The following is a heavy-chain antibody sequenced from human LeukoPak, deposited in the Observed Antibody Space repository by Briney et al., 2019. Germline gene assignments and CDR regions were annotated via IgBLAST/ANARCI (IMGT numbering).Heavy chain of an antibody. D-gene: IGHD7-27*01. CDR1: GFTFSSYW. CDR2: INSDGSST. Sequence: PGGSLRLSCAASGFTFSSYWMHWVRQAPGKGLVWVSRINSDGSSTSYADSVKGRFTISRDNAKNTLYLQMNNLRAEDTAVYYCARGIPGELFYYYGMDVWGQGTTVTVSS. J-gene: IGHJ6*02. CDR3: ARGIPGELFYYYGMDV. V-gene: IGHV3-74*01.